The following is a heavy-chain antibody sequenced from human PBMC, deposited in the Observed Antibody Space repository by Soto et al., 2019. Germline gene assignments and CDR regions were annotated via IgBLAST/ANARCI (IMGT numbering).Heavy chain of an antibody. Sequence: PGGALRLCCSDSGVIFSNYWMHWVRQAPGKGLVWVSRINGGGSSTSYADSVKGRFTISRDNAKDTLYLQMNSLKAEDTAVYYCLVSGNYRFDYWGPGIMVTVSS. V-gene: IGHV3-74*01. D-gene: IGHD1-26*01. CDR2: INGGGSST. CDR3: LVSGNYRFDY. CDR1: GVIFSNYW. J-gene: IGHJ4*02.